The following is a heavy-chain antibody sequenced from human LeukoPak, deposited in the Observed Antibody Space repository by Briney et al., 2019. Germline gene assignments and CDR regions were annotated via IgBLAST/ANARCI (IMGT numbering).Heavy chain of an antibody. CDR1: GYSISSYY. Sequence: SETLSLTCTVSGYSISSYYWSWIRQPPGKGLEWIGYFYHSGSTTYNPSLKSRVAISVDASKNQFSLNLSSVTAADTAVYYCARGSGSTTVTPFDIWGQGTMVTVSS. V-gene: IGHV4-59*01. CDR3: ARGSGSTTVTPFDI. CDR2: FYHSGST. J-gene: IGHJ3*02. D-gene: IGHD4-17*01.